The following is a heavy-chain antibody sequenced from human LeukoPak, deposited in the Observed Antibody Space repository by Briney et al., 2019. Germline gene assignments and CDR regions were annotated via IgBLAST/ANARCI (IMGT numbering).Heavy chain of an antibody. CDR2: IYYSGST. J-gene: IGHJ4*02. CDR1: GGSISSGSYY. D-gene: IGHD1-26*01. V-gene: IGHV4-61*01. CDR3: ARAKKKGGATYYFDY. Sequence: SETLSLTCTVSGGSISSGSYYWSWIRQPPGKGLEWIGYIYYSGSTNYNPSLKSRVTISVDTSKNQFSLKLSSVTDADTAVYYCARAKKKGGATYYFDYWGQGTLVTVSS.